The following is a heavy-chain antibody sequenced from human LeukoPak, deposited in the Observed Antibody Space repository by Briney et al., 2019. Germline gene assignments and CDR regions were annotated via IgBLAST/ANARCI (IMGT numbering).Heavy chain of an antibody. CDR3: ERDSDHYYGALDF. CDR2: TYYRSRWGN. J-gene: IGHJ4*02. D-gene: IGHD3-3*01. CDR1: GDSVSNNIAT. Sequence: SQTLSLTCAISGDSVSNNIATWNWVRQSPSRGLEWLGRTYYRSRWGNDYAISVKGRITINPDTSRNQFSLQLNSVTPEDTAVYYCERDSDHYYGALDFWGQGTPVTVPS. V-gene: IGHV6-1*01.